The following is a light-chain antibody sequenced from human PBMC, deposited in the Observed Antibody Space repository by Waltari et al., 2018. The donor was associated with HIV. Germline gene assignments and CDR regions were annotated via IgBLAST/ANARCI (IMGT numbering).Light chain of an antibody. CDR1: NSNIGSYT. J-gene: IGLJ1*01. V-gene: IGLV1-44*01. CDR2: SND. CDR3: AAWDDSLNGYV. Sequence: QSVLTQPPSASGSTAQRVTIPCSGSNSNIGSYTVDWYQQFPGTAPKLLIYSNDQRPSGVPDRFSGSTSGTSGSLAISGLQSEDEADYYCAAWDDSLNGYVFGSGTKVTVL.